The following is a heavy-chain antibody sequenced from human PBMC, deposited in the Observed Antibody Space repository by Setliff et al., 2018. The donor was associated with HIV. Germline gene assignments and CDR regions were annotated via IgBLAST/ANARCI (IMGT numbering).Heavy chain of an antibody. CDR2: IYHSGST. Sequence: SETLSLTCAVSGYSISSGFYWGWIRQPPGKGLEWIGSIYHSGSTYYNPSLRSRVTISVDTSKNQFSLKLSSVTAADTAVYYCARGGHWRFDYWGQGTLVTVSS. V-gene: IGHV4-38-2*01. CDR1: GYSISSGFY. CDR3: ARGGHWRFDY. D-gene: IGHD1-1*01. J-gene: IGHJ4*02.